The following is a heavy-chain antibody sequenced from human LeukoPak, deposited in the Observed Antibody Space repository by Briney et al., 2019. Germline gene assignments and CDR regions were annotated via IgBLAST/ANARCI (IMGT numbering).Heavy chain of an antibody. J-gene: IGHJ3*02. CDR1: AYTFTGYY. CDR2: IDPNNGDT. D-gene: IGHD1-14*01. Sequence: ASVTVSCKASAYTFTGYYLHWVRQAPGQGPEWMAWIDPNNGDTDYAQKFQGRVTMTRDRSISTVYMDLTRLTSDDTAVYYCARRSRNGLDAFDIWGQGTMVTVSS. CDR3: ARRSRNGLDAFDI. V-gene: IGHV1-2*02.